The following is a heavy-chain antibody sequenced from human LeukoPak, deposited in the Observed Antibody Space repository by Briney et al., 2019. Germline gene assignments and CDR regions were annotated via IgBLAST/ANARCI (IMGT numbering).Heavy chain of an antibody. V-gene: IGHV3-48*04. CDR2: ISSSGSTI. D-gene: IGHD6-13*01. CDR1: GFTFSTYS. CDR3: ARVSGSSSWYIDY. Sequence: GGSLRLSCAASGFTFSTYSMNWVRQAPGKGLEWVSYISSSGSTIYYAGSVKGRFTISRDNAKNTLYLQVNSLRAEDTAVYYCARVSGSSSWYIDYWGQGTLVTVSS. J-gene: IGHJ4*02.